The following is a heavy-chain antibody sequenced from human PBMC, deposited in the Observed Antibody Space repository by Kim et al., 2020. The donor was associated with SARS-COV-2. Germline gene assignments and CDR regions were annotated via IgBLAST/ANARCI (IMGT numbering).Heavy chain of an antibody. V-gene: IGHV3-7*01. J-gene: IGHJ4*02. CDR2: IKQDGSEK. CDR3: ARSDYGDYFDY. Sequence: GGSLRLSCAGSGFTFSSEWMSRVRQAPGKGLEGVAKIKQDGSEKYYVDSWKGRFTISRDNAKNSLYLQMNSLRAEDTDVYYCARSDYGDYFDYWGQGTLVTVSS. D-gene: IGHD4-17*01. CDR1: GFTFSSEW.